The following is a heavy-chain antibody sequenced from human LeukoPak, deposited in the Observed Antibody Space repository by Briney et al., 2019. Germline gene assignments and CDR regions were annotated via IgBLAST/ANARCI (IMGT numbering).Heavy chain of an antibody. CDR2: IRYDGSNK. J-gene: IGHJ4*02. D-gene: IGHD6-19*01. V-gene: IGHV3-30*02. CDR3: AKSISAIAVAVSTRQ. Sequence: GGSLRLSCAASGFTFSSHGMHWVRQAPGKGLKWVAFIRYDGSNKNYADSVKGRFTISRDNSKNTLYLQMNSLKPDDTAMYYYAKSISAIAVAVSTRQWGQGTLVTVSS. CDR1: GFTFSSHG.